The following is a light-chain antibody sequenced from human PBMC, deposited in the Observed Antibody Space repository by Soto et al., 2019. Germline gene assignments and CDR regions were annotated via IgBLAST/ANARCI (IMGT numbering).Light chain of an antibody. V-gene: IGLV2-14*01. CDR3: TSYTTISTYV. CDR2: DVS. J-gene: IGLJ1*01. Sequence: QSSLTQPASVSGAPGQAITLSCTGTSRDVGSYYYVSWYQQHPGKAPKLMIYDVSNRPSGVSIRFSGSKSGNTASLTISGLQADDEADYYCTSYTTISTYVFGTGTKVTVL. CDR1: SRDVGSYYY.